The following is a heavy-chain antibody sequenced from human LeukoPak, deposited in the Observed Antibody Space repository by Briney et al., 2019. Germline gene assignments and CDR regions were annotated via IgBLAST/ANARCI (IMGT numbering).Heavy chain of an antibody. D-gene: IGHD3-10*01. CDR1: GFTFSTYA. J-gene: IGHJ5*02. CDR2: ISGSGGST. CDR3: AKDYSKTSYYGSGTYYRPNWFDP. Sequence: PGGSLSLSCAASGFTFSTYAMSWVRQAPGKGLEWVSGISGSGGSTYYADSVKGRFTISRDNSKNTLYLQMNSLRAEDTAVYYCAKDYSKTSYYGSGTYYRPNWFDPWGQGTLVTVSS. V-gene: IGHV3-23*01.